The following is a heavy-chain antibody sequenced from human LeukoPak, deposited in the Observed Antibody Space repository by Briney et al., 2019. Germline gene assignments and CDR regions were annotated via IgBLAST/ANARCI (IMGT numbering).Heavy chain of an antibody. CDR2: ISYDGSNK. D-gene: IGHD2-15*01. V-gene: IGHV3-30*04. Sequence: GGSLRLSCAASGFTFSSYAMHWVRQAPGKGLEWVALISYDGSNKYYADSVKARFIISRDNSKNTVYLQMNSLRAEDTAVYYCAKHGLPLVVISAPLDYWGQGTLVTVAS. J-gene: IGHJ4*02. CDR1: GFTFSSYA. CDR3: AKHGLPLVVISAPLDY.